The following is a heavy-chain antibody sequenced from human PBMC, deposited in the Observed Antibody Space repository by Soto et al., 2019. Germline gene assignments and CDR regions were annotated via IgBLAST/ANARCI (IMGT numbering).Heavy chain of an antibody. V-gene: IGHV3-30*18. CDR1: GFTFSSYG. CDR2: ISYDGSNK. CDR3: AKDVVVGATTWLGDYYDYYGMDV. J-gene: IGHJ6*02. D-gene: IGHD1-26*01. Sequence: QVQLVESGGGVVQPGRSLRLSCAASGFTFSSYGMHWVRQAPGKGLEWVAVISYDGSNKYYADSVKGRFTISRDNSKNTLYMQMNSLRAEDTAGYYCAKDVVVGATTWLGDYYDYYGMDVWGQGTTVTVSS.